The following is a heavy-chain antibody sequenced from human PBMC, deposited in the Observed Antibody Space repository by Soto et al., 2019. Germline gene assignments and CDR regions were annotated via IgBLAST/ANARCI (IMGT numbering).Heavy chain of an antibody. CDR1: GGTFSSYA. Sequence: QVQLVQSGAEVKKPGSSVKVSCKASGGTFSSYAISWVRQAPGQGLEWMGGIIPIFGTANYAQKFQVRVTITADESTSTAYMELSSLRSEDTAVYYCARGPLGCSGGSCYSVSYYWGQGTLVTVSS. V-gene: IGHV1-69*01. J-gene: IGHJ4*02. D-gene: IGHD2-15*01. CDR2: IIPIFGTA. CDR3: ARGPLGCSGGSCYSVSYY.